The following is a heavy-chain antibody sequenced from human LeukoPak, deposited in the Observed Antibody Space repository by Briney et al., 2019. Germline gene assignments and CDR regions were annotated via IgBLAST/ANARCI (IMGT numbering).Heavy chain of an antibody. D-gene: IGHD1-26*01. CDR1: GGSISSYY. CDR3: ARGGSYLKDAFDV. J-gene: IGHJ3*01. Sequence: SETLSLTCTVSGGSISSYYWSWIRQPPGKGLEWIGCIYHSGSTNYTPSLKSRATISVDTSKNQSSLKMSSVTAADTAVYYCARGGSYLKDAFDVWGQGTMVNVSS. CDR2: IYHSGST. V-gene: IGHV4-59*01.